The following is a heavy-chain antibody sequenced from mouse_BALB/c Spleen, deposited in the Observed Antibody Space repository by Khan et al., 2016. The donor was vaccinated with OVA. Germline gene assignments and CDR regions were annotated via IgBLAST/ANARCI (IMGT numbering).Heavy chain of an antibody. CDR2: ISTGGSYT. Sequence: EVQVVESGGDLVKPGGSLNLSCAASGFTFSTYGMSWVRQTPDKRLEWVATISTGGSYTYYPDSVKGRFTISRDNAKNTLYLQISSLKSEDTAMYYCSRLAYYYNSEGFAYWGQGTLVTVSA. J-gene: IGHJ3*01. D-gene: IGHD1-1*01. CDR3: SRLAYYYNSEGFAY. V-gene: IGHV5-6*01. CDR1: GFTFSTYG.